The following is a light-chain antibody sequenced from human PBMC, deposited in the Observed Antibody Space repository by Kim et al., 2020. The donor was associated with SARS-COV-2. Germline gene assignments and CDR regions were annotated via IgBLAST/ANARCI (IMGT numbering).Light chain of an antibody. Sequence: SPGETATPACRASQSVNSNSLAWYQQKPGQAPRLLIYAASSRATGIPDRFSGSGSGTDFTLTISRLEAEDLAVNYCQQYVSAPITFGQGTKVDIK. J-gene: IGKJ1*01. V-gene: IGKV3-20*01. CDR3: QQYVSAPIT. CDR1: QSVNSNS. CDR2: AAS.